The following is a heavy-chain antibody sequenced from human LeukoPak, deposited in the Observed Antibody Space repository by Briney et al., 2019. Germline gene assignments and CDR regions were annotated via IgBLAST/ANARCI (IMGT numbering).Heavy chain of an antibody. CDR2: IYYSGST. CDR3: ARAFPFDDYGDPDAFDI. Sequence: SETLSLTCTVSGVSMSSGAFYWSWIRQHPGKGLEWIGNIYYSGSTYYNPSLKNRVTISVDRSKNQFSLKLTSVTAADTAVYYCARAFPFDDYGDPDAFDIWGQGTMVTVSS. J-gene: IGHJ3*02. CDR1: GVSMSSGAFY. V-gene: IGHV4-30-4*08. D-gene: IGHD4-17*01.